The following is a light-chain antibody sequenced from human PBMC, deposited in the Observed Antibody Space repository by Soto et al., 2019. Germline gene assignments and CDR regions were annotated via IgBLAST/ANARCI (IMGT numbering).Light chain of an antibody. Sequence: EIVLAQSPGTLSLSPGERAALSCRASQSVSSSYLAWYQQKPGQAPRLLIYGASSRATGIPDRFGGSGSGTDFTLTISRLETEDFAVYYCQQYGSSPLTFGQGTKVDIK. CDR1: QSVSSSY. CDR2: GAS. V-gene: IGKV3-20*01. J-gene: IGKJ1*01. CDR3: QQYGSSPLT.